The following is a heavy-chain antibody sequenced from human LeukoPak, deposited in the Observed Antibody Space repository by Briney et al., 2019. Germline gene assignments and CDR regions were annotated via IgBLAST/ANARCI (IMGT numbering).Heavy chain of an antibody. D-gene: IGHD3-9*01. CDR2: ISGSGGST. CDR1: GFTFSSYA. V-gene: IGHV3-23*01. J-gene: IGHJ4*02. CDR3: VTTDYDILTGYYLSY. Sequence: PGGSLRLSCAASGFTFSSYAMSWVRQAPGKGLEWVSAISGSGGSTYYADSVKGRFTISRDNSKNTLYLQMNSLRAEDTAVYYCVTTDYDILTGYYLSYWGQGTLVTVSS.